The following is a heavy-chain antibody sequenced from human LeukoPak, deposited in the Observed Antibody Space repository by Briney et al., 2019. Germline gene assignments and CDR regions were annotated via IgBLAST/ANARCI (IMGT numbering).Heavy chain of an antibody. CDR1: GFTFSSYS. D-gene: IGHD7-27*01. V-gene: IGHV3-48*04. CDR2: ISSGGSTT. Sequence: GGSLRLSCVGSGFTFSSYSMSWVRQAPGKGLESLSYISSGGSTTYYAASVKGRFTISRDNAKNSLYLQVNSLRADDTAVYYCAREPWGSRYYLDYWGQGTLVTVSS. J-gene: IGHJ4*02. CDR3: AREPWGSRYYLDY.